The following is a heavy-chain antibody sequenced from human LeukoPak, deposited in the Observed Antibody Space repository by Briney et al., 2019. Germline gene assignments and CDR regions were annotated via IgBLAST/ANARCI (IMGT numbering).Heavy chain of an antibody. V-gene: IGHV3-33*01. CDR2: IWYDGSNK. CDR3: ARRAAAGTGLYYYYMDV. Sequence: GRSLRLSCAASGFTFSSYGMHWVRQAPGKGLEWVAVIWYDGSNKYYADSVKGRFTISRDNSKNTLYLQMNSLRAEDTAVYYCARRAAAGTGLYYYYMDVWGKGTTVTVSS. CDR1: GFTFSSYG. D-gene: IGHD6-13*01. J-gene: IGHJ6*03.